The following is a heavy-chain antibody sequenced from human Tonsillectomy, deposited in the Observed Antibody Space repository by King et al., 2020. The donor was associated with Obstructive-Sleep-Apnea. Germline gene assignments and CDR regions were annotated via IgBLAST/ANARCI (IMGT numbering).Heavy chain of an antibody. J-gene: IGHJ4*02. V-gene: IGHV3-66*01. CDR3: ARDHSAGWYYFDY. CDR1: GFTVSSTY. Sequence: QLVQSGGGLVQPRGSLRLSCAASGFTVSSTYMTWVRQAPGKGLEWISLIYSGGSTYYADSVEGRFTISRDNSKNTLFLQMNSLRAEDTAVYYCARDHSAGWYYFDYWGQGTLVTVSS. CDR2: IYSGGST. D-gene: IGHD6-19*01.